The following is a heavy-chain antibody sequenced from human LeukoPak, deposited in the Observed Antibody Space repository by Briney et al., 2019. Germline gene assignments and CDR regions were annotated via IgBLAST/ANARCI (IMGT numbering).Heavy chain of an antibody. J-gene: IGHJ4*02. CDR3: VGNYYDSSGLDY. CDR1: GFTFSTYS. V-gene: IGHV3-21*01. Sequence: PGGSLRLSCAASGFTFSTYSMNWVRQAPGKGLECVSSISSSGAYIYYADSVKGRFTISRDNAKKSLCLQMNSLRAEDTAIYYCVGNYYDSSGLDYWGQGTLVTVSS. D-gene: IGHD3-22*01. CDR2: ISSSGAYI.